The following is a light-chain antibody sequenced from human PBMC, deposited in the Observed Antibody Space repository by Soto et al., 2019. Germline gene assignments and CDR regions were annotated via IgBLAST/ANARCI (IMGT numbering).Light chain of an antibody. J-gene: IGKJ4*01. CDR1: QGISYY. Sequence: DMQLPQSQSVMSASVGEKVTLTCRASQGISYYLAWFQQQPGKVPKRLIYAASNLESGVPSRFSGSGSGTEFTLTISSLQPEDFATYYCLQHNTYPATFGGGTKVDI. CDR3: LQHNTYPAT. CDR2: AAS. V-gene: IGKV1-17*03.